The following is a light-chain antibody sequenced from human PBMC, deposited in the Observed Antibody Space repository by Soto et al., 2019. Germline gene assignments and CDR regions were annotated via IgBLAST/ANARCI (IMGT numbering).Light chain of an antibody. J-gene: IGLJ1*01. CDR3: SLYTSENSYV. Sequence: QSVLTQPPSVSGSPGQSVTISCTGTSTDFVSYNRVSWYQQPPGTAPKLIIYEASNRPSGVPDRFSGSKSGNTASLTISGLQAADEADYYCSLYTSENSYVVGTGNNVTVL. CDR2: EAS. CDR1: STDFVSYNR. V-gene: IGLV2-18*01.